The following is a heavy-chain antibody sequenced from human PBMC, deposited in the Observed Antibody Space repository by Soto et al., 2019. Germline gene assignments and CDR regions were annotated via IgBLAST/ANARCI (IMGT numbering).Heavy chain of an antibody. D-gene: IGHD2-2*01. CDR1: GFTFSSYS. CDR3: AREEGSTSCYDY. CDR2: ISSSSSYI. J-gene: IGHJ4*02. V-gene: IGHV3-21*01. Sequence: GGSLRLSCAASGFTFSSYSMNWVRQAPGKGLEWVSSISSSSSYIYYADSVKGRFTISRDNAKNSLYLQMNSLRAEDTAVYYCAREEGSTSCYDYWGQGTLVTVSS.